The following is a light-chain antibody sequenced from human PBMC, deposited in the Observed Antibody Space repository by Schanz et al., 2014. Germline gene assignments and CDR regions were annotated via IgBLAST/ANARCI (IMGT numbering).Light chain of an antibody. Sequence: QSVLTQPPSASGSPGQSVTISCTGTSSDVGGYNYVSWYQQHPGKAPKLMIYDVSDRPSGVSNRFSGSKSGNTASLTVSGLQAEDEADYYCSSFTTSSAPGVFGGGTKLTVL. J-gene: IGLJ3*02. V-gene: IGLV2-14*01. CDR3: SSFTTSSAPGV. CDR2: DVS. CDR1: SSDVGGYNY.